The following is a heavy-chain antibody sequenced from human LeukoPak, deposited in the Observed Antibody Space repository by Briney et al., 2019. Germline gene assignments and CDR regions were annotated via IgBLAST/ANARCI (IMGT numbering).Heavy chain of an antibody. J-gene: IGHJ5*02. CDR2: INHSGST. CDR1: GGSFSGYY. D-gene: IGHD3-10*01. Sequence: KPLETLSLTCAVYGGSFSGYYWSWIRQPPGKGLEWIGEINHSGSTNYNPSLKSRVTISVDTSKNQFSLKLSSVTAADTAVYYCARVRGLLLWFGELLYPNWFDPWGQGTLVTVSS. CDR3: ARVRGLLLWFGELLYPNWFDP. V-gene: IGHV4-34*01.